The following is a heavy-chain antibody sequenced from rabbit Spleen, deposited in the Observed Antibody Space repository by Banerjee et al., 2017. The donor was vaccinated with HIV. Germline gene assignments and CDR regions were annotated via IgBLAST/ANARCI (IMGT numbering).Heavy chain of an antibody. D-gene: IGHD1-1*01. CDR2: IDTGDGDT. Sequence: QQQLEESGGGLVKPEGSLTLTCTASGIDFSSYHWICWVRQAPGKRPEWIACIDTGDGDTYYANWAKGRFTISKTSSTTVTLQMTSLTAADTATYFCARNYVNAFDPWGQGTLVTVS. J-gene: IGHJ2*01. V-gene: IGHV1S45*01. CDR1: GIDFSSYHW. CDR3: ARNYVNAFDP.